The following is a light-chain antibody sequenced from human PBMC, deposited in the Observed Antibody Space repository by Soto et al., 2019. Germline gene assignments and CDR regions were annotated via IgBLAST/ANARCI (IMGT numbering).Light chain of an antibody. J-gene: IGLJ1*01. CDR1: SSNIGGHT. CDR3: GSWDSSLSAYV. CDR2: SDD. V-gene: IGLV1-44*01. Sequence: QSVLTQTPSASGTPGQSVTFSCSGSSSNIGGHTVNWYLQLPGTAPKLLIYSDDQRPSGVPDRFSGSKSGTSATLGITGFQTGDEADYYCGSWDSSLSAYVFGTGTKLTVL.